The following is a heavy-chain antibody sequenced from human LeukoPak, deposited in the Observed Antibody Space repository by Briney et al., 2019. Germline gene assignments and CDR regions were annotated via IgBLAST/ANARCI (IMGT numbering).Heavy chain of an antibody. CDR2: IYYSGST. CDR3: ARPRAMITFGGVIAPDAFDI. Sequence: SETLSLTCTVSGGSISSSSYYWGWIRQPPGKGLEWIGSIYYSGSTYYNSSLKSRVTISVDTSKNQFSLKLSSVTAADTAVYYCARPRAMITFGGVIAPDAFDIWGQGTMVTVSS. CDR1: GGSISSSSYY. J-gene: IGHJ3*02. D-gene: IGHD3-16*02. V-gene: IGHV4-39*01.